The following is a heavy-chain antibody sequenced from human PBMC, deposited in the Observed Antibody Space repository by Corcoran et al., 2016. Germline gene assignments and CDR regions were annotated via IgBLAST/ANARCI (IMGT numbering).Heavy chain of an antibody. D-gene: IGHD2-15*01. J-gene: IGHJ6*02. CDR2: IYHSGST. V-gene: IGHV4-38-2*02. CDR1: GYSISSDYY. CDR3: ARHQDCSGISCLRSYYYYYGMDV. Sequence: QVQLQESGPGLVKPSETLSLTCTVSGYSISSDYYWGWIRQPPGKGLEWIGSIYHSGSTYYNPSLKSRVTISVDTSKNQFSLKLSSVTAADTAVYYCARHQDCSGISCLRSYYYYYGMDVWGQGTTVTVSS.